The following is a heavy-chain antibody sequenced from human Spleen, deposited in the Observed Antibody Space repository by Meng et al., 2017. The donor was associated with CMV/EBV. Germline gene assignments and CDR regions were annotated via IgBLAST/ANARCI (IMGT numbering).Heavy chain of an antibody. Sequence: KVSCTASGYTFTDYQIHWVRQAPGQGPEWLGRINCNSGDTNYAQKFQGRVTMTRDTSISTAYMELSSLRSDDTAVYYCVRLAGGVDYWGQGTLVTVSS. CDR1: GYTFTDYQ. J-gene: IGHJ4*02. CDR3: VRLAGGVDY. V-gene: IGHV1-2*06. D-gene: IGHD3-10*01. CDR2: INCNSGDT.